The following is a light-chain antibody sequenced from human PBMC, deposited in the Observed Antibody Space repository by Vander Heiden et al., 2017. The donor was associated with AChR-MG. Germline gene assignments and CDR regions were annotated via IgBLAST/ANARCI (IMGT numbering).Light chain of an antibody. V-gene: IGKV1-5*01. Sequence: DIQMTQSPSTLSASVGDRVTITCRASQSVSDWLAWYQHKPGRAPKLLISDASNLESGVPSRFSGSGSGTEFTLTVSSLQPDDFVTYYCQQYDRYSPSTFGQGTKVEIK. CDR3: QQYDRYSPST. CDR1: QSVSDW. CDR2: DAS. J-gene: IGKJ2*02.